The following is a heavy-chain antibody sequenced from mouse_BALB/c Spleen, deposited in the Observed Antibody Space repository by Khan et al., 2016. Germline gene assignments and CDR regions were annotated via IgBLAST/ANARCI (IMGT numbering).Heavy chain of an antibody. CDR1: GFNIKDNY. Sequence: VQLQESGAELVRPGASVKLSCKASGFNIKDNYMHWVKQRPEQGLECIGWIDPENGNTIYAPKFQGKASITADTSSNTAYLQLSSLTSADTAVYYCARGDYGNYAAYWGQGALVTVSA. D-gene: IGHD2-1*01. J-gene: IGHJ3*01. V-gene: IGHV14-1*02. CDR2: IDPENGNT. CDR3: ARGDYGNYAAY.